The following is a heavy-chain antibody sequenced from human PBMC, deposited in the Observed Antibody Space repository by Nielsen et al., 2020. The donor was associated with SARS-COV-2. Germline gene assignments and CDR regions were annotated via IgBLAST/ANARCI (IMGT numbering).Heavy chain of an antibody. J-gene: IGHJ6*02. V-gene: IGHV3-48*03. Sequence: YADSVKGRFTISRDNAKNSLYLQMNSLRAEDTAVYYCAKVEGNLFYSYYGMDVWGQGTAVTVSS. D-gene: IGHD2-15*01. CDR3: AKVEGNLFYSYYGMDV.